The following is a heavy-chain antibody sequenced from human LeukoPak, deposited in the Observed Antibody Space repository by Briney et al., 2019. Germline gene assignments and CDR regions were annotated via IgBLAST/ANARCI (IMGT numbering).Heavy chain of an antibody. Sequence: GGSLRLSCASSGFSFRRFWMTWVRQASGRGLEWVANINGDGDGKRYADSVKDRFTISRDNARSLVFLQIHSLRDEDTALYYCARDSSPDSATTYYDALDMWGQGTMVTVSS. CDR1: GFSFRRFW. CDR2: INGDGDGK. V-gene: IGHV3-7*01. CDR3: ARDSSPDSATTYYDALDM. D-gene: IGHD1-1*01. J-gene: IGHJ3*02.